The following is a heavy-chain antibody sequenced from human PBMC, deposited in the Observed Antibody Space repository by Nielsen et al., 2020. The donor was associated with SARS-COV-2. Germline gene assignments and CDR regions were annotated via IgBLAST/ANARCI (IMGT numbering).Heavy chain of an antibody. CDR2: IYYSGST. CDR3: ARGRYFDWLSLLDY. D-gene: IGHD3-9*01. CDR1: GGSISSYY. J-gene: IGHJ4*02. V-gene: IGHV4-59*12. Sequence: SETLSLTCTVSGGSISSYYWSWIRQPPGKGLEWIGYIYYSGSTNYNPSLKSRVTISVDTSKNQFSLKLSSVTAADTAVYYCARGRYFDWLSLLDYWGQGTLVTVSS.